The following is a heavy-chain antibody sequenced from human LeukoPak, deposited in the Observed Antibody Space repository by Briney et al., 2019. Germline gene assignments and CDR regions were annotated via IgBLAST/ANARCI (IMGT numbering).Heavy chain of an antibody. Sequence: SETLSLTRTVSGGSISSSSYYWGWIRQPPGKGLEWIGSIYYSGSTYYNPSLKSRVTISVDTSKNQFSLKLSSVTAADAAVYYCGGGNAAFDYWGQGTLVTVSS. J-gene: IGHJ4*02. V-gene: IGHV4-39*07. CDR2: IYYSGST. CDR1: GGSISSSSYY. D-gene: IGHD4-23*01. CDR3: GGGNAAFDY.